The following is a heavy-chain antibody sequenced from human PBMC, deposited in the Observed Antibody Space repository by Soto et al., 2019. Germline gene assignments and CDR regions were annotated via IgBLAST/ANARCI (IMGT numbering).Heavy chain of an antibody. CDR1: GCSISSSNW. Sequence: QVQLQESGPGLVKPSGTLSLTCAVSGCSISSSNWWRWVRQPPGKGLEWIGEIYHSGSTNYNPSLTTRVTISVDKSQNQFSLKLSSVNAADTAVYYCARDKSYDSSGYYPFAYWGQGTLVTVSS. CDR2: IYHSGST. D-gene: IGHD3-22*01. J-gene: IGHJ4*02. CDR3: ARDKSYDSSGYYPFAY. V-gene: IGHV4-4*02.